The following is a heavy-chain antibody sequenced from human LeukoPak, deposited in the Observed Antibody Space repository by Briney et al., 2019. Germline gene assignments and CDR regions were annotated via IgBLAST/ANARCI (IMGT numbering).Heavy chain of an antibody. J-gene: IGHJ4*02. D-gene: IGHD4-17*01. V-gene: IGHV4-30-2*01. Sequence: SQTLSLTCAVSGGSISSGAYSWSWLRQPPGKGLEWIGYIFHTGNTNYNPSLRGRVTISIDRSKNQFSLKLNSVTAADTAVYYCARDQGTVTTPPSFDSWGQGTLVTVSS. CDR1: GGSISSGAYS. CDR3: ARDQGTVTTPPSFDS. CDR2: IFHTGNT.